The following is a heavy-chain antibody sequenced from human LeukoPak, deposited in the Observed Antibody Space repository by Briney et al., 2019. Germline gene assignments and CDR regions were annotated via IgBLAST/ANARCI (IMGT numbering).Heavy chain of an antibody. CDR3: ARDRAGGSFDI. D-gene: IGHD2-15*01. Sequence: SQTLSLTCTVSGDSISSGNYYWTWIGQSAGKGLEWIGRIHTSGNINYNPSLKSQVTISIDTSKNQFSLNLNLVTAADTAVYYCARDRAGGSFDIWGQGTLVTVSS. CDR1: GDSISSGNYY. CDR2: IHTSGNI. V-gene: IGHV4-61*02. J-gene: IGHJ3*02.